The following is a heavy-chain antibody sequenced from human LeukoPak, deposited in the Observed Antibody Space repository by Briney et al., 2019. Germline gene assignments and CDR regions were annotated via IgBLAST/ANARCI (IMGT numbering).Heavy chain of an antibody. Sequence: PSETLSLTCTVSGGSISNYYWNWIRQPPGKGLEWIGYIYYTGSTNYNPSLKSRVTMSVDTSKNQFSLNLKSVTPEDTAVYYCARDPYSSSLDVWGKGTTVTVSS. CDR3: ARDPYSSSLDV. J-gene: IGHJ6*04. D-gene: IGHD6-6*01. V-gene: IGHV4-59*01. CDR1: GGSISNYY. CDR2: IYYTGST.